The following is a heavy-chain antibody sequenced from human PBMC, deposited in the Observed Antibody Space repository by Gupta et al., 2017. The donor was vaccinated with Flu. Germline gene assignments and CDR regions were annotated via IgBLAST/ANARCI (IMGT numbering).Heavy chain of an antibody. D-gene: IGHD2-21*02. V-gene: IGHV1-2*02. CDR3: ASLHGGNSQHYYYYGMDV. J-gene: IGHJ6*02. CDR2: INPNSGGT. Sequence: QAQLVQSGAEVNRPGASVKVSCKASGYTFTGYYMHWVRQAPGQGLEWMGWINPNSGGTNYAQKFQGRVTMTRDTSISTAYMELSRLRSDDTAVYYCASLHGGNSQHYYYYGMDVWGQGTTVTVSS. CDR1: GYTFTGYY.